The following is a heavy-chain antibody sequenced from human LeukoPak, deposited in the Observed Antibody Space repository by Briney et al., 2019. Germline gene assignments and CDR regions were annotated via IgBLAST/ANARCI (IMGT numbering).Heavy chain of an antibody. V-gene: IGHV3-7*01. D-gene: IGHD3-22*01. J-gene: IGHJ4*02. CDR3: ARDSSGYQ. CDR2: IKEDGSEK. CDR1: GFTFITYW. Sequence: PGGSLRLSCAASGFTFITYWMSWVRQAPGKGLEWVANIKEDGSEKYYGDSVKGRFTISRDNAKNSLYLEMNSLRVEDTAVYYCARDSSGYQWGQGTLVTVSS.